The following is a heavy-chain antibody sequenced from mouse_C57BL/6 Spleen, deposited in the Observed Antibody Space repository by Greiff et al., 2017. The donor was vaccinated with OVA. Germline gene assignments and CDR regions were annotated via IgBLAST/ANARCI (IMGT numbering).Heavy chain of an antibody. J-gene: IGHJ4*01. D-gene: IGHD4-1*01. V-gene: IGHV1-82*01. CDR3: ARNWDDYYAMDY. CDR1: GYAFSSSW. Sequence: QVQLQQSGPELVKPGASVKISCKASGYAFSSSWMNWVKQRPGKGLEWIGRLYPGDGDTNYNGKFKGKATLTADKSSSTAYMQLSSLTSEDSAVYFCARNWDDYYAMDYWGQGTSVTVSS. CDR2: LYPGDGDT.